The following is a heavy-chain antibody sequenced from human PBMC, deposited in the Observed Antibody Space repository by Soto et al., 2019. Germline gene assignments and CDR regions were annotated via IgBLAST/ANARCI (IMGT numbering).Heavy chain of an antibody. CDR3: ASLTSTGYCSGGSCYRDSYYGMDV. J-gene: IGHJ6*02. CDR1: CGSISSYY. CDR2: IYYSGST. Sequence: SETLSRTCTVSCGSISSYYWSWIRQPPGKGLEWIGYIYYSGSTNYNPSLKSRVTISVDTSKNQFSLKLSSVTAADTAVYYCASLTSTGYCSGGSCYRDSYYGMDVWGQGTTVTVSS. V-gene: IGHV4-59*01. D-gene: IGHD2-15*01.